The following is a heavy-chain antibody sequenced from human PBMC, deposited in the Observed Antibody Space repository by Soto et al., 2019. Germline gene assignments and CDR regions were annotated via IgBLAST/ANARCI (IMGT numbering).Heavy chain of an antibody. CDR3: ARSGVGATTSHYYYMDV. CDR2: IYSGGST. V-gene: IGHV3-66*02. Sequence: GGSLRLSCTASGFTVSSNYMSWVRQAPGKGLEWVSVIYSGGSTYYADSVKGRFTISRDNSKNTLYLQMNSLRAEDTAVYYCARSGVGATTSHYYYMDVWGKGTTVTVSS. CDR1: GFTVSSNY. D-gene: IGHD1-26*01. J-gene: IGHJ6*03.